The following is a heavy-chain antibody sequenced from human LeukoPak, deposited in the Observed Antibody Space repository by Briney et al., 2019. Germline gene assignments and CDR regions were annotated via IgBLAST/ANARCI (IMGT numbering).Heavy chain of an antibody. Sequence: GASVKVSCKASGYTFTGYYMHWVRQAPGQGLEWMGWINPNSGGTNYAQKFQGRVTMTRDTSISTAYMELSRLRSDDTAVYYCASGYYGSGSYGPGAGNQYYYYGMDVWGQGTTVTVSS. CDR1: GYTFTGYY. V-gene: IGHV1-2*02. CDR2: INPNSGGT. CDR3: ASGYYGSGSYGPGAGNQYYYYGMDV. J-gene: IGHJ6*02. D-gene: IGHD3-10*01.